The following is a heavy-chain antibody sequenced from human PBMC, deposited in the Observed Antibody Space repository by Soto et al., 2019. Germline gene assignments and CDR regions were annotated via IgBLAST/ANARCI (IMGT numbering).Heavy chain of an antibody. CDR2: IWYDGSNK. Sequence: GGSLRLSCAASGFTFSSYGMHWVRQAPGKGLEWVAVIWYDGSNKYYADSVKGRFTISRDKSKNTLYLQMNILRAEDTAVYYCARLGISRDYYYYMDVWGKGTTVTVSS. CDR3: ARLGISRDYYYYMDV. J-gene: IGHJ6*03. CDR1: GFTFSSYG. D-gene: IGHD1-1*01. V-gene: IGHV3-33*01.